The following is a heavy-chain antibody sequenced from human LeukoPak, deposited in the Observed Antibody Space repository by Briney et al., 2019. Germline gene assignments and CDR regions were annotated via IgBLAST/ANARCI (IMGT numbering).Heavy chain of an antibody. J-gene: IGHJ6*02. V-gene: IGHV3-30*02. CDR3: ARGWAPDYCSSTSCYALHTPYYYYGMDV. CDR2: IRYDGSNK. D-gene: IGHD2-2*01. CDR1: GFTFSSYG. Sequence: GGSLRLSCAASGFTFSSYGMHWVRQAPGKGLEWVAFIRYDGSNKYYADSVKGRFTISRDNSKNTLYLQMNSLRAEDTAVYYCARGWAPDYCSSTSCYALHTPYYYYGMDVWGQGTTVTVSS.